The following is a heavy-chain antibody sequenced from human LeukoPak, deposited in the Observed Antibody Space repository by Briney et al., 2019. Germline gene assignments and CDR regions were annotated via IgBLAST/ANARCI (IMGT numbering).Heavy chain of an antibody. Sequence: GGSLRLSCAASGLTFSHYYMSWIRQAPGKGLEWVSYIGSSGSTTYYADSVKGRFTISRDNAKNSLYLQMNSLRAEDTAVYYCARFGTRWEGDYWGQGTLVTVSS. J-gene: IGHJ4*02. CDR1: GLTFSHYY. CDR2: IGSSGSTT. CDR3: ARFGTRWEGDY. D-gene: IGHD1-26*01. V-gene: IGHV3-11*01.